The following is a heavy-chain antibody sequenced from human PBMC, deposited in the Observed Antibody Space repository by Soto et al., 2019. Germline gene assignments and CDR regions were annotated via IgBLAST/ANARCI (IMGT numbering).Heavy chain of an antibody. CDR1: GFTFSSYA. V-gene: IGHV3-23*01. J-gene: IGHJ4*02. D-gene: IGHD3-10*01. CDR2: ISGSGGST. CDR3: AKDRTPGWFGELLFPGY. Sequence: GGLLRLYGSASGFTFSSYAMRWVRQAPGKGLEWVSGISGSGGSTYYADSVKGWFPISRDNSKNTLYLQMNSLRAEDTAVYYCAKDRTPGWFGELLFPGYWGQGTLVSVS.